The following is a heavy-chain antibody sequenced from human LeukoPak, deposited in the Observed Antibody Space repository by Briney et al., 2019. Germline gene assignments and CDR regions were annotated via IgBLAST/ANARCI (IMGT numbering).Heavy chain of an antibody. D-gene: IGHD3-22*01. CDR1: GFTFSDYY. CDR2: SSSSGSTI. Sequence: PGGSLRLSCAASGFTFSDYYMSWIRQAPGKGLEWVSYSSSSGSTIYYADSVKGRFTISRDNAKSSLYLQMNSLRAEDTAVYYCARVGGRAYDSSGYYYVFFDYWGQGILVTVSS. CDR3: ARVGGRAYDSSGYYYVFFDY. V-gene: IGHV3-11*01. J-gene: IGHJ4*02.